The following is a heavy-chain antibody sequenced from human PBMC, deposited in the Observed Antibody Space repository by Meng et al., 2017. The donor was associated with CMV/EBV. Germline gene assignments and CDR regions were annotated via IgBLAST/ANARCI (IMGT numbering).Heavy chain of an antibody. CDR1: GFTFSDYY. J-gene: IGHJ5*02. CDR2: ISSSGSTI. D-gene: IGHD4-23*01. V-gene: IGHV3-11*01. Sequence: GESLKISCAASGFTFSDYYMSWIRQAPGKGLEWVSYISSSGSTIYYADSVKGRFTISRDNAKNSLYLQMSSLRAEDTAVYYSARDPSTTVVTWGYNWFDPWGQGTLVTVSS. CDR3: ARDPSTTVVTWGYNWFDP.